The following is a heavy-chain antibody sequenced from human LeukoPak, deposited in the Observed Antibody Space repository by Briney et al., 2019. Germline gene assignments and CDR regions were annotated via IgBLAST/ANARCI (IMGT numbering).Heavy chain of an antibody. CDR1: GGSISSYY. D-gene: IGHD3-10*01. V-gene: IGHV4-4*07. CDR3: ARGKVMVRGVIITYYFDY. Sequence: SETLSLTCTVSGGSISSYYWSWIRQPAGKGLEWIGRIYTSGSTNYNPSLKSRVTMSVDTSKNQFSLKLSSVTAADTAVHYCARGKVMVRGVIITYYFDYWGQGTLVTVSS. J-gene: IGHJ4*02. CDR2: IYTSGST.